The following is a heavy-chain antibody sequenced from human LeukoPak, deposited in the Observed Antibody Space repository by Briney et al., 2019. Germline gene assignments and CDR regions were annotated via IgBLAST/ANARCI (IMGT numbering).Heavy chain of an antibody. Sequence: GGSLRLSCAASGFTFDDYAMHWVRQAPGKGLEWVSGISWDSSNRGYADSVKGRFTISRDNAKNSLYTQMNSLRAEDTALYYCAKDIDTGLAFGMDVWGQGTTVTVSS. D-gene: IGHD5-18*01. J-gene: IGHJ6*02. CDR3: AKDIDTGLAFGMDV. CDR2: ISWDSSNR. CDR1: GFTFDDYA. V-gene: IGHV3-9*01.